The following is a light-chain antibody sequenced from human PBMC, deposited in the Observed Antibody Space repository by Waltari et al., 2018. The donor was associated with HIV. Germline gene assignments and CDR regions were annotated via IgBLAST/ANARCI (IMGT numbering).Light chain of an antibody. Sequence: DFQMTLSPSTLSASVGDRVTITCRASQSVSTRLAWYQQKPGKAPHLLIYKASDLEGGVPSRFSGSGSGTEFTLTISSLQPDDFATYYCQQYYSCCTFGQGTKLEIK. CDR2: KAS. V-gene: IGKV1-5*03. CDR1: QSVSTR. J-gene: IGKJ2*01. CDR3: QQYYSCCT.